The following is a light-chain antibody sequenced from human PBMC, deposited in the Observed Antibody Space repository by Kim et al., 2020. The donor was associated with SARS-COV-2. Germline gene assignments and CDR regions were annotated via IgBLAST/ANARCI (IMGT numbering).Light chain of an antibody. CDR2: DVS. V-gene: IGLV2-11*01. CDR1: SSDVGGYNY. CDR3: CSYAGSYTFYV. Sequence: AVNNSCTGTSSDVGGYNYVSWYQQHPGKAPKLMIYDVSKRPSGVPDRFSGSKSGNTASLTISGLQAEDEADYYCCSYAGSYTFYVFGTGTKVTVL. J-gene: IGLJ1*01.